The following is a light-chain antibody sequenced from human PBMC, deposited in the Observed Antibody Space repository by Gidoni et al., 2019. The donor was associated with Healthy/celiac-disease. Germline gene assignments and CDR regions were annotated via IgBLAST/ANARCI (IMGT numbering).Light chain of an antibody. CDR1: QSVSSY. V-gene: IGKV3-11*01. Sequence: DIVLTQSPATLSLSPGERATLSCRARQSVSSYLAWYQQKPGQAPRLLIYDASNRATGIPARFSGSGSGTDFTRTISSLEPGDFAVYYLQQRSNWPRTFGQGTKVEIK. CDR2: DAS. CDR3: QQRSNWPRT. J-gene: IGKJ1*01.